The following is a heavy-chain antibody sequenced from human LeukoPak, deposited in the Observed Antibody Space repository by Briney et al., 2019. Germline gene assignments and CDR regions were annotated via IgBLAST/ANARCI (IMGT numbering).Heavy chain of an antibody. D-gene: IGHD1-14*01. Sequence: GGSLSLSCAASGFSFSSYWMSWARQAPGKGLQWVAYIKEDGSEKSYVESVKVRFTISRANAKNSLYLQMNSLRAEDTAIYYCARGGRYYFAYWGQGTLVTVSS. CDR2: IKEDGSEK. CDR3: ARGGRYYFAY. J-gene: IGHJ4*02. V-gene: IGHV3-7*01. CDR1: GFSFSSYW.